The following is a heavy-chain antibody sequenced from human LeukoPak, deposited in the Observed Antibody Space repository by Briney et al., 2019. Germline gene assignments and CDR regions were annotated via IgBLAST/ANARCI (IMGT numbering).Heavy chain of an antibody. CDR2: ITPKSGGT. V-gene: IGHV1-2*02. CDR1: GYTFSDHY. J-gene: IGHJ4*02. CDR3: AREGRSAISLDY. Sequence: ASVKVSCKASGYTFSDHYMHWVRQAPGQGLEWMGWITPKSGGTNYAQKFQGRVTMTRDKSINTIYMELSSLTSDDTAVYYCAREGRSAISLDYWGQGTLVTVSS. D-gene: IGHD2-2*01.